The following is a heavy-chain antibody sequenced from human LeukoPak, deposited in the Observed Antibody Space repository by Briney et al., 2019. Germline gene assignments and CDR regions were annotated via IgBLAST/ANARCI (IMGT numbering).Heavy chain of an antibody. D-gene: IGHD4-11*01. CDR1: GFTVSSSY. J-gene: IGHJ4*02. CDR2: IRSGGST. V-gene: IGHV3-53*01. Sequence: PGGSLRLSCAASGFTVSSSYMTWVRQAPGKGLEWVSVIRSGGSTVYADSVKGRFTISRDNSKNTLYLQMNSLRAEDTAVYYCAKGCNYNVFPRASFDYWGQGTLVTVSS. CDR3: AKGCNYNVFPRASFDY.